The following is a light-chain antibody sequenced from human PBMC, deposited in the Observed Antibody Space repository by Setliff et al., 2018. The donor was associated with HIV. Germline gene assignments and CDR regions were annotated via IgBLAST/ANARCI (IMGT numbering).Light chain of an antibody. CDR2: DVT. Sequence: QSALAQPASVSGSPAQSITLSCTGTSSDVGSYNFVSWYQQHPGRAPKLMIYDVTKRPSGVSDRFSGSKSGNTASLTISGLQTEDEADYYCCSYTSSLTYVFGTGTKVTVL. CDR3: CSYTSSLTYV. V-gene: IGLV2-14*03. CDR1: SSDVGSYNF. J-gene: IGLJ1*01.